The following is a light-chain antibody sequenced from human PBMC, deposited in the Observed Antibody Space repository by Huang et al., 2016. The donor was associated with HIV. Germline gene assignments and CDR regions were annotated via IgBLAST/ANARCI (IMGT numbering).Light chain of an antibody. CDR1: LSVANK. CDR2: DTS. Sequence: EIVLTQSPAVLSMSPGERAPVPCRASLSVANKLAWYQQKPGRSPRLVSYDTSTRSGGVPARFSGSGSGTNFTLTINSLQSEDLAVYFCQHYNNWPLTFGGGTRVEIK. CDR3: QHYNNWPLT. J-gene: IGKJ4*01. V-gene: IGKV3-15*01.